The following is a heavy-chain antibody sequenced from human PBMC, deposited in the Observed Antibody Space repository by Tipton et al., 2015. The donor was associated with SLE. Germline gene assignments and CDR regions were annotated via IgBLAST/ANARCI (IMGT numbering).Heavy chain of an antibody. J-gene: IGHJ6*03. CDR1: GGSISSSSYY. Sequence: TLSLTCTVSGGSISSSSYYWGWIRQPPGKGLEWIGEINHSGSTNYNPSLKSRVTISVDTSKNQFSLKLSSVTAADTAVYYCARVDSNYYYYMDVWGKGTTVTVSS. V-gene: IGHV4-39*07. CDR3: ARVDSNYYYYMDV. CDR2: INHSGST. D-gene: IGHD4-11*01.